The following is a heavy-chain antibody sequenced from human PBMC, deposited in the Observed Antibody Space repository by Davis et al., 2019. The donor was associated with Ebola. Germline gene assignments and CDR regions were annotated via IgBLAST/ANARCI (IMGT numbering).Heavy chain of an antibody. V-gene: IGHV1-69*10. J-gene: IGHJ5*02. CDR2: IIPILGIA. Sequence: AASVKVSCKASGGTFSSYAISWVRQAPGQGLEWMGWIIPILGIANYAQEFQGRVTITADKSTSTAYMELSSLRSEDTAAYYCARGRTVTGTRGLSWFDPWGQGTLVTVSS. D-gene: IGHD6-19*01. CDR1: GGTFSSYA. CDR3: ARGRTVTGTRGLSWFDP.